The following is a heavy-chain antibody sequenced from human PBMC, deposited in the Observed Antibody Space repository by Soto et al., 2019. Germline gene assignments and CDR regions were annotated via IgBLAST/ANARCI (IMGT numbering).Heavy chain of an antibody. CDR2: ISVFKGTT. CDR3: ARDYVITMVRGALDY. CDR1: GYTFTSYG. V-gene: IGHV1-18*01. J-gene: IGHJ4*02. Sequence: ASVKVSCKASGYTFTSYGVSWVRQAPGQGLEWMGWISVFKGTTNYAQKFQGRVTMTTDKSTSTAHMELSSLRSEDTAVYYCARDYVITMVRGALDYWGQGTLVTISS. D-gene: IGHD3-10*01.